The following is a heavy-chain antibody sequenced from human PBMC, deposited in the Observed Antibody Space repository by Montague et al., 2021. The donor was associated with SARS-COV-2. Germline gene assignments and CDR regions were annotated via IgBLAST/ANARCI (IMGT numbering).Heavy chain of an antibody. CDR2: INHSGTA. CDR1: GGSFSVYY. D-gene: IGHD2-2*01. J-gene: IGHJ3*01. V-gene: IGHV4-34*01. CDR3: AKEREVVRAARTLVAFDL. Sequence: SETLSLTCAVYGGSFSVYYWSWLRQSPRRGLEWIAEINHSGTANYNSSLKSRVSISVDTSKNQYTLKLTSVTAADTAMYYCAKEREVVRAARTLVAFDLWGQGTMVTVSS.